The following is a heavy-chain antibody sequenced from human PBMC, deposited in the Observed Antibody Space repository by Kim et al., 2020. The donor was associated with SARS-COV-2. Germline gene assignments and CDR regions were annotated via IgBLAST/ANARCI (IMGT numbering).Heavy chain of an antibody. D-gene: IGHD2-2*01. CDR2: NDGRHT. J-gene: IGHJ4*02. V-gene: IGHV3-74*01. CDR3: VRGMPSY. Sequence: NDGRHTTYADSVKGQFTITRDNAKNTVYLQLNSLRVDDTAVYYCVRGMPSYWGQGALVTVSS.